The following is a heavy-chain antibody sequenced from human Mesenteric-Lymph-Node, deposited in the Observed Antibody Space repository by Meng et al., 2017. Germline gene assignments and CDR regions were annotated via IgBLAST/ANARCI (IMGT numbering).Heavy chain of an antibody. V-gene: IGHV1-2*06. Sequence: QLQLVQSGVEVKKPGASVKVSCQASGYTFTGYYMHWVRQAPGQGLEWMGRINPNSGGTNYAQKFQGRVTMTRDTSISTAYMELSRLRSDDTAVYYCAREEGPSSSWYVDYWGQGTLVTVSS. CDR2: INPNSGGT. CDR1: GYTFTGYY. J-gene: IGHJ4*02. D-gene: IGHD6-13*01. CDR3: AREEGPSSSWYVDY.